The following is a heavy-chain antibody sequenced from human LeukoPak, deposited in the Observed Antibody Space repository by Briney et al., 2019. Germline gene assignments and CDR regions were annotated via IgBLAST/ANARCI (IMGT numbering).Heavy chain of an antibody. CDR2: IYYSGST. CDR1: GGSINSYY. Sequence: PSETLSLTCTVSGGSINSYYWSWIRQPPGKGLEWIGYIYYSGSTNYNPSLKSRVTISVDTSKNQFSLKLSSVTAADTAVYYCATSGPIYYGSGSYYNYFDYWGQGTLVTVSS. J-gene: IGHJ4*02. D-gene: IGHD3-10*01. V-gene: IGHV4-59*12. CDR3: ATSGPIYYGSGSYYNYFDY.